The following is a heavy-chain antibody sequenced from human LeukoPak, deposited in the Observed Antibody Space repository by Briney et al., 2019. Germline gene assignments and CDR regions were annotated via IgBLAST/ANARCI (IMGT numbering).Heavy chain of an antibody. D-gene: IGHD6-13*01. CDR2: TSYGGGT. CDR1: GDSISNRRYY. J-gene: IGHJ1*01. V-gene: IGHV4-39*01. CDR3: ARRLAAPGGRNEYFHH. Sequence: SETVSLTCTVSGDSISNRRYYWGWIRQPPGKGMEWIGSTSYGGGTYYTPSLQSRVTISVDTCKNQFSLKVTSLTDAETAVYYCARRLAAPGGRNEYFHHWGQGTLVTVSS.